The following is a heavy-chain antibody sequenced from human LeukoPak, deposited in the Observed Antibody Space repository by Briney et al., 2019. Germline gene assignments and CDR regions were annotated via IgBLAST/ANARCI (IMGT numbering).Heavy chain of an antibody. D-gene: IGHD6-13*01. J-gene: IGHJ4*02. CDR2: INHSGST. Sequence: SETLSLTCAVYGGSFSGYYWSWIRQPPGKGLEWIGEINHSGSTNYNPSLKSRVTISVDTSKTQFSLKLSSVTAADTAVYYCARGLDHQSAAPPYFDYWGQGTLVTVSS. CDR1: GGSFSGYY. CDR3: ARGLDHQSAAPPYFDY. V-gene: IGHV4-34*01.